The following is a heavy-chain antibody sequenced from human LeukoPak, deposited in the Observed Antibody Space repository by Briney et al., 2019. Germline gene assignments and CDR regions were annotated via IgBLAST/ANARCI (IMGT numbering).Heavy chain of an antibody. V-gene: IGHV3-30*18. CDR3: AKDGVNGGLFEY. J-gene: IGHJ4*02. Sequence: GRSLRLSCGASGFTFSTYHMHWVRQAPGKGLEWVAVISNDERDKWYTDSVKGRFTISRDNSKNTLYLQINSLGTEDTGVYYCAKDGVNGGLFEYWGQGTLVTVSS. D-gene: IGHD3-3*01. CDR1: GFTFSTYH. CDR2: ISNDERDK.